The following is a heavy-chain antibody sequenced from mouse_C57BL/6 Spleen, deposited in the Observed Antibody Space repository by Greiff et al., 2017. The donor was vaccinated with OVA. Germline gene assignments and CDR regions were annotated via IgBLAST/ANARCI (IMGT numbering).Heavy chain of an antibody. Sequence: VQLQQSGPGLVKPSQSLSLTCSVTGYSITSGYYWNWIRQFPGNKLEWMGYISYDGSNNYNPSLKNRISITRDTSKNQFFLKLNSVTTEDTATYYCARKGNYDYDGYYYAMDYWGQGTSVTVSS. V-gene: IGHV3-6*01. CDR3: ARKGNYDYDGYYYAMDY. J-gene: IGHJ4*01. CDR1: GYSITSGYY. CDR2: ISYDGSN. D-gene: IGHD2-4*01.